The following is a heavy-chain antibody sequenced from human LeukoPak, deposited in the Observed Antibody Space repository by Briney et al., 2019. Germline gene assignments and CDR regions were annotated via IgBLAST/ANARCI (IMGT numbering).Heavy chain of an antibody. CDR3: AKDSVYYDNSSYPY. Sequence: PGGTLRLSCAASGFTFSSYAMSWVRQAPGKGLEWVSAISGSGGSTYYADSVKGRFTISRDNSKNTLYLQMNSLRAEDTAVYYCAKDSVYYDNSSYPYWGQGTLVTVSS. CDR2: ISGSGGST. J-gene: IGHJ4*02. CDR1: GFTFSSYA. V-gene: IGHV3-23*01. D-gene: IGHD3-22*01.